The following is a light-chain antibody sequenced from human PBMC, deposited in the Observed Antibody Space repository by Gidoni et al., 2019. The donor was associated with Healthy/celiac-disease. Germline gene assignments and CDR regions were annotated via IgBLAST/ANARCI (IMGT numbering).Light chain of an antibody. CDR3: QQRSNWPIT. V-gene: IGKV3-11*01. CDR2: DAS. Sequence: EIVLTQSPATLSLSPGERATLSCRASQRVSSYLAWYQQKPGQAPRLLIYDASNRATGIPARFSGRGSGTDFTLTISSLEPEDFAVYYCQQRSNWPITFGQGTRLEIK. CDR1: QRVSSY. J-gene: IGKJ5*01.